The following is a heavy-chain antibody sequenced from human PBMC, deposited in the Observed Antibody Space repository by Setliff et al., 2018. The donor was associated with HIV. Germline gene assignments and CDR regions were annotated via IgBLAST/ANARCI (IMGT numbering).Heavy chain of an antibody. Sequence: SLRLSCEASGFTFRHYAMHWVRQAPGKGLEWAAVVSYDAERKYYADSVKGRFTISRDNSRNTVYLQMTGLRLDDTAVYYCARDSAAWVTELGILGYWGQGTLVTVSS. D-gene: IGHD3-3*01. CDR1: GFTFRHYA. J-gene: IGHJ4*02. V-gene: IGHV3-30*03. CDR2: VSYDAERK. CDR3: ARDSAAWVTELGILGY.